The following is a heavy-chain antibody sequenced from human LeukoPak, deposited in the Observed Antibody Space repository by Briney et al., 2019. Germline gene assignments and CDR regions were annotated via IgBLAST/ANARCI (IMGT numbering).Heavy chain of an antibody. Sequence: SVKVSCKASGYTFTSYGISWVRQAPGQGLEWMGGIIPIFGTANYAQKFQGRVTITTDESTSTAYMELSSLRSEDTAVYYCARDHHYRSGYWYFDYWGQGTLVTVSS. CDR3: ARDHHYRSGYWYFDY. V-gene: IGHV1-69*05. J-gene: IGHJ4*02. CDR2: IIPIFGTA. D-gene: IGHD3-3*01. CDR1: GYTFTSYG.